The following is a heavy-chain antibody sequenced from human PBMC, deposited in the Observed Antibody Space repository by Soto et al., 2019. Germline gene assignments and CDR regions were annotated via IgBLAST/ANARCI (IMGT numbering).Heavy chain of an antibody. CDR3: SGAESPDTAYFSLY. V-gene: IGHV3-21*03. CDR1: GFTFSSYS. D-gene: IGHD1-26*01. CDR2: ISSSSSYI. J-gene: IGHJ4*02. Sequence: GGSLRLSCAASGFTFSSYSMNWVRQAPGKGLEWVSSISSSSSYIYYADSVKGRFTISRDTSNGIAYLQMNSLNIEDSAVYYCSGAESPDTAYFSLYWGQGTPVTVSS.